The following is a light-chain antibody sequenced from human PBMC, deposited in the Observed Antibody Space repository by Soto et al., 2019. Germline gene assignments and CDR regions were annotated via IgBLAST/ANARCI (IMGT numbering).Light chain of an antibody. Sequence: QSALTQPASVSGSPGQSITISCTGTSSDVGGYNYVSWYQQHPGKAPKLMIYEVTNRPSGVSNRFSGSKSGNTASLTISGLQADDEADYYCSSYTSTSTIVVFGTGTKVTVL. J-gene: IGLJ1*01. V-gene: IGLV2-14*01. CDR1: SSDVGGYNY. CDR3: SSYTSTSTIVV. CDR2: EVT.